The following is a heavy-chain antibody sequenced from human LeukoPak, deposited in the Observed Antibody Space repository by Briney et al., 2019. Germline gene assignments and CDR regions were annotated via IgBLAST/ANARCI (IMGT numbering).Heavy chain of an antibody. CDR3: ATDRIVGASAFDV. D-gene: IGHD1-26*01. CDR1: GFSFSHTW. Sequence: PGGSLRLSCAGSGFSFSHTWMNWVRQAPGKGLEYIGRIKSKTNGGEATEYAAAVAGRFFISRDDSASTLYLHLNGLKTEDTAVYYCATDRIVGASAFDVWGQGTMVTVSS. J-gene: IGHJ3*01. V-gene: IGHV3-15*01. CDR2: IKSKTNGGEAT.